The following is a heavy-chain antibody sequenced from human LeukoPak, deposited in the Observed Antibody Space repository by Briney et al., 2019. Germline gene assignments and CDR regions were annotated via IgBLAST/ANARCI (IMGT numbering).Heavy chain of an antibody. J-gene: IGHJ2*01. CDR1: GFTFSSYA. CDR3: AGGQGWHFDL. CDR2: ISADGGGT. D-gene: IGHD2-15*01. V-gene: IGHV3-23*01. Sequence: GGSLRLSCVVSGFTFSSYAMSWVRQALGKGLGWVSGISADGGGTFYADSGKGRFTISRDNSKNFLYPQMNSLRAEDTAVYYCAGGQGWHFDLWGRGTLITVSS.